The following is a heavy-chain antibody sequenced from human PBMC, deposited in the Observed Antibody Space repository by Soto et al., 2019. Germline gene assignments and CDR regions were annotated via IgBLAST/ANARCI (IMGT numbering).Heavy chain of an antibody. J-gene: IGHJ6*03. CDR1: GFTFNNYA. CDR2: ISESGYST. CDR3: ASSSGDYYYYYMDV. V-gene: IGHV3-23*01. D-gene: IGHD2-2*01. Sequence: GGSLRLSCAASGFTFNNYAMSWVRQAPGEGLQWVSSISESGYSTYYADSVKGRFTISRDNSKNTLYLQMNSLRAEDTAVYYCASSSGDYYYYYMDVWGKGATVTVSS.